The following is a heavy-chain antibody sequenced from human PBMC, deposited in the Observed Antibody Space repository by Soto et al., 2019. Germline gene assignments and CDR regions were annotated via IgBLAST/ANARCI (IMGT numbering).Heavy chain of an antibody. D-gene: IGHD3-16*01. CDR3: ARHSPGGVLTYFDY. Sequence: QLQLQESGPGLVKPSETLSLTCTVSGGSISSSSYFWGWICQPPGKGLEWIGSIYYSGSTYYNPSLKSRVTISVDTSKNQFSLKLSSVTAADAAVYYCARHSPGGVLTYFDYWGQGTLVTVSS. V-gene: IGHV4-39*01. J-gene: IGHJ4*02. CDR1: GGSISSSSYF. CDR2: IYYSGST.